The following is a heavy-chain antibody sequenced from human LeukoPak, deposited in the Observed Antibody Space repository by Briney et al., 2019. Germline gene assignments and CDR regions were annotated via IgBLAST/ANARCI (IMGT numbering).Heavy chain of an antibody. D-gene: IGHD1-26*01. CDR2: IIPIFGTA. CDR1: GGTFSSYA. CDR3: ASSLSGSYASDY. V-gene: IGHV1-69*06. Sequence: SVKVSCKASGGTFSSYAISWVRQAPGQGLEWMGGIIPIFGTANYAQKFQGRVTITADKSTSTAYMELSSLRSEDTAVYYCASSLSGSYASDYWGQGTLVTVSS. J-gene: IGHJ4*02.